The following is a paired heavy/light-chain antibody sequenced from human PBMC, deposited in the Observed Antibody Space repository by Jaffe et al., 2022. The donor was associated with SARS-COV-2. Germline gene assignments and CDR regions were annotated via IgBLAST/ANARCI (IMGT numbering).Heavy chain of an antibody. CDR3: ARVPGNRRYFDL. D-gene: IGHD3-16*02. CDR1: GGSLNNFY. CDR2: IYYSGST. V-gene: IGHV4-59*01. Sequence: QVQLQESGPGLVKPSETLSLTCTVSGGSLNNFYWSWIRQPPGKGLEWIGFIYYSGSTNYNPSLKSRVAISVDTSKSQFSLNLISVTAADTAVYYCARVPGNRRYFDLWGRGTLVTVSS. J-gene: IGHJ2*01.
Light chain of an antibody. CDR3: QQYGSSPPYT. J-gene: IGKJ2*01. CDR2: GAS. V-gene: IGKV3-20*01. Sequence: IVLTQSPGTLSLSPGERATLSCRASQSVSSNYLAWYQQKPGQAPRLLIYGASNRATGIPDRFSGSGSGTDFTLTISRLEPEDFAVYYCQQYGSSPPYTFGQGTKLEIK. CDR1: QSVSSNY.